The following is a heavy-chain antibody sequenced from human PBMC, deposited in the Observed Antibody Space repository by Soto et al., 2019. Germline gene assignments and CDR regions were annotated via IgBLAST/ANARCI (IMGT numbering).Heavy chain of an antibody. J-gene: IGHJ3*02. Sequence: QITLKGSGPTLVKPTQTLTLTCTLSGISLSTSGVGLGWIRQTPGKALEWLALVYWNDDAHYSPSLRSRLTITTDTSKNQAVLTMTNMDPVDTATYYCARGLASLPVFAFAIWGQGTVVTVSS. CDR3: ARGLASLPVFAFAI. V-gene: IGHV2-5*01. CDR2: VYWNDDA. CDR1: GISLSTSGVG.